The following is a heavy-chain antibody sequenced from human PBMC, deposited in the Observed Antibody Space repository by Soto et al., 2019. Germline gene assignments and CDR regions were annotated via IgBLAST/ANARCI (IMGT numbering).Heavy chain of an antibody. CDR1: GGTFSSYA. Sequence: SVKVSCKASGGTFSSYAISWVRQAPGQGLEWMGGIIPIFGTANYAQKFQGRVTITADESTSTAYMELSSLRSEDTAVYYCARRLRFLEWSPSGMDVWGQGTTVTVSS. V-gene: IGHV1-69*13. CDR3: ARRLRFLEWSPSGMDV. J-gene: IGHJ6*02. CDR2: IIPIFGTA. D-gene: IGHD3-3*01.